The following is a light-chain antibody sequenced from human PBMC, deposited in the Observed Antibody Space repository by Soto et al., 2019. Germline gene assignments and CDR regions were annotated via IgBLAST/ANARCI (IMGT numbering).Light chain of an antibody. CDR1: QSLETMKGNTS. J-gene: IGKJ1*01. V-gene: IGKV2-24*01. Sequence: MLITQTPPSYPVTLGQRASISGRPSQSLETMKGNTSLIWLQQRPGQPPRLLIYKISNRFSGVPDRFSGSGAGTDFTLKISRVEAEDVGVYYCMQATQLWTFGQGTKVEIK. CDR2: KIS. CDR3: MQATQLWT.